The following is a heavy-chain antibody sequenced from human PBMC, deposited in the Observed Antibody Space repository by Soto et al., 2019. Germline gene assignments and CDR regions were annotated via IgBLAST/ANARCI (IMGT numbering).Heavy chain of an antibody. CDR3: ARDCSSPSCYLTFDY. V-gene: IGHV3-48*02. D-gene: IGHD2-2*01. CDR1: GFTFSSYS. Sequence: EVQLVESGGGLVQPGGSLRLSCAASGFTFSSYSMNWVRQAPGKGLEWVSYISSSSSTIYYADSVKGRFTISRDNAKNSLYLQMNSLRDEDTAVYYCARDCSSPSCYLTFDYWGQGTLVTVSS. CDR2: ISSSSSTI. J-gene: IGHJ4*02.